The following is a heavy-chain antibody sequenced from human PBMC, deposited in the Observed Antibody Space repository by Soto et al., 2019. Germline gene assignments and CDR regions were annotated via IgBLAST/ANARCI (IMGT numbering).Heavy chain of an antibody. Sequence: EVQLLESGGGLVQPGGSLRLSCAASGFTFTNYAMSWVSQAPGKGLEWVSLISGSADSTYYADSVKGRFTISRDNSKNTVYLQMNSLRADDTAVYYCAKVDRIAAAGSFDYWGQGTLVTVPS. J-gene: IGHJ4*02. V-gene: IGHV3-23*01. CDR3: AKVDRIAAAGSFDY. D-gene: IGHD6-13*01. CDR1: GFTFTNYA. CDR2: ISGSADST.